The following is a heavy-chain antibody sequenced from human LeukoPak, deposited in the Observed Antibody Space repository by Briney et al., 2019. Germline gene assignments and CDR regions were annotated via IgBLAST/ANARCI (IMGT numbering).Heavy chain of an antibody. Sequence: SSETLSLTCTVSGGSISSYYWSWIRQPPGKGLEWIGYIYYSGSTNYNPSLKSRVTISVDTSKNQFSLKLSSVTAADTAVYYCAREAGDVEMATNDYWGQGTLVTVSS. V-gene: IGHV4-59*12. CDR2: IYYSGST. D-gene: IGHD5-24*01. J-gene: IGHJ4*02. CDR1: GGSISSYY. CDR3: AREAGDVEMATNDY.